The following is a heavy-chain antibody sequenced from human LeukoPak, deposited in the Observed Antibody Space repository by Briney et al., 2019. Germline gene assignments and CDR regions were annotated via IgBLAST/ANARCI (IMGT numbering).Heavy chain of an antibody. V-gene: IGHV3-43*02. CDR1: GFTFDDCA. CDR3: AKFIAVAAYYYDMDV. Sequence: TGGSLRLSCAASGFTFDDCAIHWVRQAPGKGLEWVSLISGDGGSTYYADSVKGRFTISRDNSKNSLYLQMNSLRTEDTALYYCAKFIAVAAYYYDMDVWGQGTTVTVPS. CDR2: ISGDGGST. D-gene: IGHD6-19*01. J-gene: IGHJ6*02.